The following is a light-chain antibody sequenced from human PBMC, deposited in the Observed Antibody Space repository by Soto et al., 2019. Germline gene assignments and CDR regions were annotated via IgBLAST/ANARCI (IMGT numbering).Light chain of an antibody. CDR2: STS. V-gene: IGKV3-15*01. Sequence: DIVLTQSPDTLSLSPGNRSTLSCRASQSVSSSYLAWYQQKPGQAPRLLIYSTSTRATGIPARFSGSGSGTEFTLTISSLQSEDFAVYYCQQYHSWPPITFGQGTRLEIK. CDR3: QQYHSWPPIT. CDR1: QSVSSSY. J-gene: IGKJ5*01.